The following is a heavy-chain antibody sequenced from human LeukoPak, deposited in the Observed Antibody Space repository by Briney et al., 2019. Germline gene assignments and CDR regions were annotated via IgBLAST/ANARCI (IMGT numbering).Heavy chain of an antibody. V-gene: IGHV3-48*04. J-gene: IGHJ4*02. CDR2: ISSSSSTI. CDR3: ARVGLNYYGSGSYYDY. Sequence: PGGSLRLSCAASGFTFSSYSMNWVRQAPGKGLEGVSYISSSSSTIYYADSVKGRFTISRDNAKNSLYLQMNSLRAGDTAVYYCARVGLNYYGSGSYYDYWGQGTLVTVSS. CDR1: GFTFSSYS. D-gene: IGHD3-10*01.